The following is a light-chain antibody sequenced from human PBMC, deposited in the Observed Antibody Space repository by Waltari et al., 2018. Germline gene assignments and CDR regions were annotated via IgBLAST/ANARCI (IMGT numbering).Light chain of an antibody. CDR2: EVS. CDR1: SSDVGIYNL. Sequence: QSALTQPASVSGSPGQSITISCTGTSSDVGIYNLFSWYQQHPGKAPKLMIYEVSKRPSGVSNRFSGSKSGNTASLTISGLQAEDEADYYCCSYAGSSTVVFGGGTKLTVL. V-gene: IGLV2-23*02. J-gene: IGLJ2*01. CDR3: CSYAGSSTVV.